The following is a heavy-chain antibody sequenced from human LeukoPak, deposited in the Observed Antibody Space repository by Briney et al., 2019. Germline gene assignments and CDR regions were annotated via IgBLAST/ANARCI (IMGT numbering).Heavy chain of an antibody. CDR1: GGSISSYY. J-gene: IGHJ4*02. CDR3: ARGDFWSGSTLDY. Sequence: SETLSLTCSVSGGSISSYYWSWIRQPAGQGLEWIGRIYSSGGTNYNPSLKSRVTISVDTSKNQFSLKLSSVTAADTAVYYCARGDFWSGSTLDYWGQGTLVTVSS. CDR2: IYSSGGT. V-gene: IGHV4-4*07. D-gene: IGHD3-3*01.